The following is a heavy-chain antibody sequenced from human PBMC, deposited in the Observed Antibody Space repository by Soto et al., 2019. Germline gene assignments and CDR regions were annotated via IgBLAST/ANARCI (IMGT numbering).Heavy chain of an antibody. CDR1: GFKFSNYA. D-gene: IGHD3-16*01. J-gene: IGHJ4*02. CDR2: ISATGGGT. CDR3: AKDRRAGGNSAFYFDF. Sequence: GSLRLSCAASGFKFSNYAMSWVRQAPGKGLEWVSLISATGGGTYYADSVKGRFTISRDNSHNTLYLQVHSLTAEDTAVYYCAKDRRAGGNSAFYFDFWGQGAQDT. V-gene: IGHV3-23*01.